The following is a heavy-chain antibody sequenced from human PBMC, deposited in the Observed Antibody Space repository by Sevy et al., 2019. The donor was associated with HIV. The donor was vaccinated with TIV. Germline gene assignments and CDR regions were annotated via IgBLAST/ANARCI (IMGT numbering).Heavy chain of an antibody. CDR1: GFTFSSYS. Sequence: GGSLRLSCAASGFTFSSYSMNWVRQAPGKGLEWVSSISSSSSYIYYADSVKGRFTISRDNARNSLYLQLNSLRAEDTVVYYCASAPYYYGSGSYLEYYYGMDFWGQGTTVTVSS. J-gene: IGHJ6*02. D-gene: IGHD3-10*01. V-gene: IGHV3-21*01. CDR2: ISSSSSYI. CDR3: ASAPYYYGSGSYLEYYYGMDF.